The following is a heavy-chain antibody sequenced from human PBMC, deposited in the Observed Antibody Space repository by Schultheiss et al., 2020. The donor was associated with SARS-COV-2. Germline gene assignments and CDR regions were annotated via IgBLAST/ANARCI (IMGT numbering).Heavy chain of an antibody. D-gene: IGHD2-15*01. J-gene: IGHJ4*02. CDR1: GGTFSSYA. Sequence: SVKVSCKASGGTFSSYAISWVRQAPGQGLEWMGWINPNSGGTNYAQKFQGRVTITADKSTSTAYMELSSLRSEDTAVYYCARVGGGGCSGGGCPDYWGQGTLVTVSS. CDR3: ARVGGGGCSGGGCPDY. V-gene: IGHV1-69*10. CDR2: INPNSGGT.